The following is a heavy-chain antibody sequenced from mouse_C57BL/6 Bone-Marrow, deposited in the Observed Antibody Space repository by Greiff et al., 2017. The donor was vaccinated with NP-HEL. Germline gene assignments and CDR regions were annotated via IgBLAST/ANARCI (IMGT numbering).Heavy chain of an antibody. Sequence: EVKLVESGGGLVKPGGSLKLSCAASGFTFSDYGMHWVRQAPEKGLEWVAYISSGSSTIYYADTVKGRFTISRDNAKNTLFLHMTSLRSEDTAMYYCAWYFDVWGTGTTVTVSS. CDR2: ISSGSSTI. V-gene: IGHV5-17*01. CDR3: AWYFDV. CDR1: GFTFSDYG. J-gene: IGHJ1*03.